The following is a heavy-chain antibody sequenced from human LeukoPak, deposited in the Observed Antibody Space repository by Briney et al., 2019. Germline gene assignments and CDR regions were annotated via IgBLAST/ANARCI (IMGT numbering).Heavy chain of an antibody. Sequence: GGSLRLSCAVSGFTSSDYGMHWVRQAPGKGLEWVAVIWNDGSSKYYGDSVMGRFTISRDNSKNTLYLQTNSLRAEDTAVYYCAKPTYGPGSFLIVHWGQGTLVTVSS. CDR1: GFTSSDYG. CDR3: AKPTYGPGSFLIVH. CDR2: IWNDGSSK. D-gene: IGHD3-10*01. J-gene: IGHJ4*02. V-gene: IGHV3-33*06.